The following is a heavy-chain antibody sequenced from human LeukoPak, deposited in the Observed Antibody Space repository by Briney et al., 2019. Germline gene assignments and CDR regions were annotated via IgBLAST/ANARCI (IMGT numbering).Heavy chain of an antibody. CDR1: GGSINSHY. Sequence: SETLSLTCTVSGGSINSHYWSWIRQPPGKGLQWLGFISYSGSTSYNPSLMSRVTISVDTSKNQFSLKLNSVTAADTALYFCARSYYDFWSGFYSDFWGQGALVTVSS. V-gene: IGHV4-59*11. D-gene: IGHD3-3*01. CDR3: ARSYYDFWSGFYSDF. J-gene: IGHJ4*02. CDR2: ISYSGST.